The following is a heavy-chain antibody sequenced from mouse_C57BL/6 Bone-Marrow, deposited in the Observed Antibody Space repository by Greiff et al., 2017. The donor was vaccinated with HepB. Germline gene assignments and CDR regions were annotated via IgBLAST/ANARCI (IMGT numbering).Heavy chain of an antibody. V-gene: IGHV1-69*01. CDR1: GYTFTSYW. CDR2: IDPSDSYT. J-gene: IGHJ1*03. Sequence: QVQLQQPGAELVMPGASVKLSCKASGYTFTSYWMHWVKQRPGQGLEWIGEIDPSDSYTNYNQKFKGKSTLTVDKSSSTAYMQLSSLTSEDSAVYYCARNYDYYLYWYCDVWGTGTTVTVSS. CDR3: ARNYDYYLYWYCDV. D-gene: IGHD2-4*01.